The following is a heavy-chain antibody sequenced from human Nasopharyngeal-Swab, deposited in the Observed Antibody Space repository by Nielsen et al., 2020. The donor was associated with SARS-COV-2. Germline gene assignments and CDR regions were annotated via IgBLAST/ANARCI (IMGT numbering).Heavy chain of an antibody. CDR2: IDYTENT. V-gene: IGHV4-38-2*02. Sequence: SETLSLTCIVSDYSISSGYYWGWIRQSPGQGLEWIAYIDYTENTNYNPTLKGRVTISVDTSKNQVSLRLNSVTAADTAVYYCTRQTNKYYHILTAFYPNGIDVWGQGTTVTVSS. CDR1: DYSISSGYY. D-gene: IGHD3-9*01. J-gene: IGHJ6*02. CDR3: TRQTNKYYHILTAFYPNGIDV.